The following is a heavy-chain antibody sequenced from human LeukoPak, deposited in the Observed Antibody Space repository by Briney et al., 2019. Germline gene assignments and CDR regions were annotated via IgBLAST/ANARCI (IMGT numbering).Heavy chain of an antibody. J-gene: IGHJ3*02. CDR2: ITGSSDYA. CDR1: GFTFSDHQ. D-gene: IGHD3-10*01. Sequence: GGSLRLSCAASGFTFSDHQMSWIRQAPGKGLEWLSYITGSSDYANYADSVKGRFTISRDNAKNSLYLQMNSLRAEDTAVYYCTRDGMVRGVIIWDAFDIWGQGTMVTVSS. CDR3: TRDGMVRGVIIWDAFDI. V-gene: IGHV3-11*05.